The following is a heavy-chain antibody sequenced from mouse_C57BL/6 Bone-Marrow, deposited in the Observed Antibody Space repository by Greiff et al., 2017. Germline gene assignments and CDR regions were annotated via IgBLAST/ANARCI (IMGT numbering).Heavy chain of an antibody. V-gene: IGHV1-50*01. CDR2: IDPSDSYT. J-gene: IGHJ3*01. Sequence: VKLQQPGAELVKPGASVKLSCKASGYTFTSYWMQWVQQRPGQGLEWIGEIDPSDSYTNYNQKFKGQATLTVDPSSSTAYMQLSSLTSEDSAVYYCARAWGNWGQGALVTVSA. CDR1: GYTFTSYW. CDR3: ARAWGN.